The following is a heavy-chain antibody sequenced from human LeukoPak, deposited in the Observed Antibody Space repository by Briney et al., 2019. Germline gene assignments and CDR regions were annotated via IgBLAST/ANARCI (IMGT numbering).Heavy chain of an antibody. Sequence: GGSLRLSCAASGFTFSSYWMSWARQAPGKGLEWVANIKQDGSGKYYVDSVKGRFTISRDNAKNSLYLKMNSLRAEDTAVYYCARDSPYNWNYDASAFDIWGQGTMVTVSS. D-gene: IGHD1-7*01. V-gene: IGHV3-7*01. CDR2: IKQDGSGK. J-gene: IGHJ3*02. CDR3: ARDSPYNWNYDASAFDI. CDR1: GFTFSSYW.